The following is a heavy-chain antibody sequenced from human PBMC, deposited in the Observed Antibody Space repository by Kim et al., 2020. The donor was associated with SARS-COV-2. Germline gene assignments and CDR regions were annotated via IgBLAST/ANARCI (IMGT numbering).Heavy chain of an antibody. J-gene: IGHJ5*02. V-gene: IGHV4-39*01. CDR2: IYYSGST. Sequence: SETLSLTCTVSGGSISSSSYYWGWIRQPPGKGLEWIGSIYYSGSTYYNPSLKSRVTISVDTSKNQFSLKLSSVTAADTAVYYCARASRIAARVLNWFDPWGQGTLVTVSS. D-gene: IGHD6-6*01. CDR3: ARASRIAARVLNWFDP. CDR1: GGSISSSSYY.